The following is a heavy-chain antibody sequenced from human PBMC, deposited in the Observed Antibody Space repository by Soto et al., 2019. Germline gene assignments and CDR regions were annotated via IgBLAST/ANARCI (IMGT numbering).Heavy chain of an antibody. J-gene: IGHJ4*02. CDR3: AGTMIVVGGRDY. V-gene: IGHV4-39*01. CDR1: GGSISSSSYY. Sequence: QLQLQESGPGLVKPSETLSLTCTVSGGSISSSSYYWGWIRQPPGKGLEWIGSIYYSGSTYYNPSLKSRVTISVDTSKNQFSLKLSSVTAADTAVYYCAGTMIVVGGRDYWGQGTLVTVSS. CDR2: IYYSGST. D-gene: IGHD3-22*01.